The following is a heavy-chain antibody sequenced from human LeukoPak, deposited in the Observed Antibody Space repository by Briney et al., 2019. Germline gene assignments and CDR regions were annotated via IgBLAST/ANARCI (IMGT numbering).Heavy chain of an antibody. CDR1: GFTFSSYA. D-gene: IGHD3-10*01. J-gene: IGHJ4*02. CDR2: ISGSGGST. CDR3: AKDRSGSGALDY. V-gene: IGHV3-23*01. Sequence: GGSLRLSCAASGFTFSSYAMSWVRQAPGKGLVWVSAISGSGGSTYYADSVKGRFTISRDNSKNTLYLQMNSLRAEDTAVYYCAKDRSGSGALDYWGQGTLVTVSS.